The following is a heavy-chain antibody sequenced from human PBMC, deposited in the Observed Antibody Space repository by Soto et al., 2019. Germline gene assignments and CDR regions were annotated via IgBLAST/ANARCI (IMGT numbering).Heavy chain of an antibody. CDR2: IYYSGST. D-gene: IGHD3-3*01. V-gene: IGHV4-39*01. Sequence: XXTLSLPCTVSGGSISSISYNWGSIRQPPGKGLEWIGSIYYSGSTYYNPSLKSRVTISVDTSKNQFSLKLRPVTAADTAVYYCARYYDFWSGYIWGQGTLVTVSS. CDR3: ARYYDFWSGYI. J-gene: IGHJ4*02. CDR1: GGSISSISYN.